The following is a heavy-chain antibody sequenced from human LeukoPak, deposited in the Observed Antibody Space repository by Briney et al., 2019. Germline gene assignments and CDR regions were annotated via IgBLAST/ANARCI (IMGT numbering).Heavy chain of an antibody. Sequence: ASVKVSCKASGYTLTSYAMNWVRQAPGQGLEWMGWINTNTGNPTYAQGFTGRFVFSLDTSVSTSYLQISSLKAEDTAVYYCARVMGTYYDILTGYYSRPSFDPWGQGTLVTVSS. CDR1: GYTLTSYA. J-gene: IGHJ5*02. V-gene: IGHV7-4-1*02. D-gene: IGHD3-9*01. CDR3: ARVMGTYYDILTGYYSRPSFDP. CDR2: INTNTGNP.